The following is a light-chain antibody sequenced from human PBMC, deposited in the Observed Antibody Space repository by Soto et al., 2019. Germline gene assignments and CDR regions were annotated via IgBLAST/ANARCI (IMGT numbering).Light chain of an antibody. CDR1: QSVSSIY. J-gene: IGKJ4*01. CDR2: GAS. CDR3: QQYGSSPLT. Sequence: EIVLTQSPGTLSLSPGERATLSCRASQSVSSIYLGWYQQKPGQAPRLLIYGASTRATGIPDRFSGSGSGTDFTLTISRLEPEDFAVYYCQQYGSSPLTFGGGIKVEIK. V-gene: IGKV3-20*01.